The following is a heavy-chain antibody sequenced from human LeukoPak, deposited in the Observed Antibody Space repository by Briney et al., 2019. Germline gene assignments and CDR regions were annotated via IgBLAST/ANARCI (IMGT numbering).Heavy chain of an antibody. CDR2: INPNTGNP. CDR3: AGRGGPGSFDAFDI. Sequence: ASVKVSCKASGYTFTSYAMNWVRQAPGQGLEWMGWINPNTGNPTYAQGFTGRFVFSLDTSVNTAYLQISSLKAEDSAVYYCAGRGGPGSFDAFDIWGQGTMVTVSS. D-gene: IGHD3-10*01. CDR1: GYTFTSYA. V-gene: IGHV7-4-1*02. J-gene: IGHJ3*02.